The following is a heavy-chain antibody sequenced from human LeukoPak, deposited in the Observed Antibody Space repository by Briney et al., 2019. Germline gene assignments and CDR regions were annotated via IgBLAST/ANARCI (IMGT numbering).Heavy chain of an antibody. CDR1: GYTFTNYA. CDR3: ARSPGGNARTWLDY. V-gene: IGHV1-3*02. CDR2: TNGATGNT. D-gene: IGHD4-23*01. J-gene: IGHJ4*02. Sequence: ASVKVSCKASGYTFTNYALHWVRQAPGQRLEWMGWTNGATGNTRFSQDFQGRLTITIDTSASTAYMELSSLRSEDTAVYYCARSPGGNARTWLDYWGQGTLVTVSS.